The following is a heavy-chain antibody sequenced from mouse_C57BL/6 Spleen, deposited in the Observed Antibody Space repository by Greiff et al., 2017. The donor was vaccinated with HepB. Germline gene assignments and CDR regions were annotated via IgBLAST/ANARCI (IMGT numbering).Heavy chain of an antibody. D-gene: IGHD3-1*01. CDR1: GFTFSDYG. J-gene: IGHJ4*01. V-gene: IGHV5-17*01. CDR3: ARPGYRYAMDY. Sequence: EVQRVESGGGLVKPGGSLKLSCAASGFTFSDYGMHWVRQAPEKGLEWVAYISSGSSTIYYADTVKGRFTISRDKAKNTLFLQMTSLRSEDTAMYYCARPGYRYAMDYWGQGTSVTVSS. CDR2: ISSGSSTI.